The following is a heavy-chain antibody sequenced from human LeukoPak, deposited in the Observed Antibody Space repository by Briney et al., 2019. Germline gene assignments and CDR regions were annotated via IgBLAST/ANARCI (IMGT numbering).Heavy chain of an antibody. V-gene: IGHV3-53*01. D-gene: IGHD3-16*01. CDR1: GFTVSSNY. CDR3: AREFGATPDY. CDR2: IYSGGST. J-gene: IGHJ4*02. Sequence: GGSLRLSCAASGFTVSSNYMSWVRQAPGKGLEWVSVIYSGGSTYYADSVKGRFTISRDNAKNSLYLQMNSLRAEDTAVYYCAREFGATPDYWGQGTLVTVSS.